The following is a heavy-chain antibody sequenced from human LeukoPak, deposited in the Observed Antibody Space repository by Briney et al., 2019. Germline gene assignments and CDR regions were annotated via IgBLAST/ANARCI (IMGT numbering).Heavy chain of an antibody. CDR1: GFTFNNYV. CDR2: INGGGYNT. CDR3: ARASGIYGSGWYFDY. J-gene: IGHJ4*02. V-gene: IGHV3-23*01. Sequence: GGSLRLSCAASGFTFNNYVMSWVRQARGKGLEWVSTINGGGYNTYYADSVKGRFTISRDNSKNTLSLQVNTLRAEDTAVYYCARASGIYGSGWYFDYWGQGTLVTVSS. D-gene: IGHD6-19*01.